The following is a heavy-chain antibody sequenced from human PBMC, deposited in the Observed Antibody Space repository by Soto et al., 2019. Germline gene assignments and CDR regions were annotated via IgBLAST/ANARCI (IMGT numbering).Heavy chain of an antibody. CDR1: GFTFSNAW. Sequence: GGSLRLSCAASGFTFSNAWMSWVRQAPGKGLEWVGRIKSKTDGGTTDYAAPVKGRFTISRDDSKDTLYLQMNSLKTEDTAVYYCTTDGTVVVVPAAISYYYGMDVWGQGTTVTVSS. V-gene: IGHV3-15*01. J-gene: IGHJ6*02. D-gene: IGHD2-2*01. CDR2: IKSKTDGGTT. CDR3: TTDGTVVVVPAAISYYYGMDV.